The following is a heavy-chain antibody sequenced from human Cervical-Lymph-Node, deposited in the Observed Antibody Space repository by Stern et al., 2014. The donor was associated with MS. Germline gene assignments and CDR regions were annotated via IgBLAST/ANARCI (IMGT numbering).Heavy chain of an antibody. CDR1: GLTLTNYS. Sequence: EVQLVESGGGLVKPGGSLRLSCVASGLTLTNYSMNWVRQAPGKGLELVSYISSSSTYIFYADSVKGRFVISRDNAKKSLFLHMNSLSVDDTAVYYCAIPPHRVTGGIVDHWGQGTPVTVS. J-gene: IGHJ4*02. CDR2: ISSSSTYI. D-gene: IGHD4-11*01. V-gene: IGHV3-21*01. CDR3: AIPPHRVTGGIVDH.